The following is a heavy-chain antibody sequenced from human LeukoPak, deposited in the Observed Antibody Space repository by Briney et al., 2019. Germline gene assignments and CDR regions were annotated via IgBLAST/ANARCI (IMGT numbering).Heavy chain of an antibody. V-gene: IGHV3-23*01. J-gene: IGHJ3*02. Sequence: GGSLRLSWAASGFTFSTYGMHWVRQAPGKGLEWVSGMSGSGGSTYYGDSVKGRFTISRDNSKNTLYLQMNTLRAEDTAVYYCAKDREYSYVYDAFDIWGQGTLVTVSS. CDR1: GFTFSTYG. CDR3: AKDREYSYVYDAFDI. CDR2: MSGSGGST. D-gene: IGHD3-16*01.